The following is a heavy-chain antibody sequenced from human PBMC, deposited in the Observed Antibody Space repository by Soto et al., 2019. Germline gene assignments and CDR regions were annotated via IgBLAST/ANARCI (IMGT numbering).Heavy chain of an antibody. CDR1: GFTFSNYG. Sequence: SLRLSCAASGFTFSNYGMHWVRQAPGKGLEWVAVIWYDGSNKYHADSVKGRFTISRDNSENTLFLQMNSLIAEDTAIYYCARGPEAVAGAYGMDVWGQGTTVTV. V-gene: IGHV3-33*01. CDR3: ARGPEAVAGAYGMDV. CDR2: IWYDGSNK. D-gene: IGHD6-19*01. J-gene: IGHJ6*02.